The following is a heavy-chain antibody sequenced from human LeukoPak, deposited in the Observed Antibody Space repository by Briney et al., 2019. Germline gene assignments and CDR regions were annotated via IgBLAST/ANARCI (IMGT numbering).Heavy chain of an antibody. J-gene: IGHJ4*02. V-gene: IGHV3-21*01. Sequence: GGSLRLSCAASGFTFSSYSINWVRQAPGKGLEWVSSITRSSIYKYYADSVKGRFTISRDNAKNSLYLQMNSLRAEDTAVYYCARDQRHNWNYGYFDYWGQGTLVTVSS. CDR1: GFTFSSYS. D-gene: IGHD1-7*01. CDR3: ARDQRHNWNYGYFDY. CDR2: ITRSSIYK.